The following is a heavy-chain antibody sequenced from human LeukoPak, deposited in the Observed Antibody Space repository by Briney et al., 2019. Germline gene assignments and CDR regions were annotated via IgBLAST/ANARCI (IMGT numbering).Heavy chain of an antibody. CDR3: ARAPVTGYDFWSGHPDP. D-gene: IGHD3-3*01. J-gene: IGHJ5*02. CDR2: INPSGGST. V-gene: IGHV1-46*03. Sequence: ASVKVSCKASGYTFTSYYMHWVRQAPGQGLEWMGIINPSGGSTSYAQKFQGRVTMTRDTSTSTVYMELSSLRSEDTAVYYCARAPVTGYDFWSGHPDPWGQGTLVTVSS. CDR1: GYTFTSYY.